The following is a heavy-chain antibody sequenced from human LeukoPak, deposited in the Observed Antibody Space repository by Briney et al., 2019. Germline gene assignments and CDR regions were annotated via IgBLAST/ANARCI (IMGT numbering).Heavy chain of an antibody. CDR1: GFTFSSYA. CDR3: AKFGLYSSGWYDFDY. J-gene: IGHJ4*02. V-gene: IGHV3-23*01. CDR2: ISGSGGST. D-gene: IGHD6-19*01. Sequence: GGSLRLSCAAAGFTFSSYAMSWGRQAPGKVLEWVSAISGSGGSTYYADSVKGRFTISRDNSKNTLYPQMNSLRAEDTAVYYCAKFGLYSSGWYDFDYWGQGTLVTVSS.